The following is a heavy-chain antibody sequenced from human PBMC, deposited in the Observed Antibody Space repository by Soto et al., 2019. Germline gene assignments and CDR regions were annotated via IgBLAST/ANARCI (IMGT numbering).Heavy chain of an antibody. Sequence: GGSLRLSCAASGFTFTRYSMNWVRQAPGKGLEWVSSISSTTNYIYYGDSMKGRFAISRDNAKNSLYLEMNSLRAEDTAVYYCARESEDLTSNFDYWGQGTLVTVSS. V-gene: IGHV3-21*06. CDR2: ISSTTNYI. CDR3: ARESEDLTSNFDY. CDR1: GFTFTRYS. J-gene: IGHJ4*02.